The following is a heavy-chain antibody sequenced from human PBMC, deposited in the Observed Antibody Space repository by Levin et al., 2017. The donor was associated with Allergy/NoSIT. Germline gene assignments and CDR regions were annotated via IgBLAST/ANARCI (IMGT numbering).Heavy chain of an antibody. D-gene: IGHD3-10*01. Sequence: PSETLSLTCTVSGGSIYNNDYYWAWIRQPPGKGLEWIGSIYKTGSTFHNPSLKSRVSIFVETSKNLVSLKLRSVTAADAAVYYCARPNKRMVVGDGWYFALWGRGTLVTVSS. CDR1: GGSIYNNDYY. CDR2: IYKTGST. CDR3: ARPNKRMVVGDGWYFAL. J-gene: IGHJ2*01. V-gene: IGHV4-39*01.